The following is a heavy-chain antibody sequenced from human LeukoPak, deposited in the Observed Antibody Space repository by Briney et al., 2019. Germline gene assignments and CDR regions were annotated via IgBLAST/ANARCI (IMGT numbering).Heavy chain of an antibody. V-gene: IGHV3-30*04. CDR2: ISYDGSNK. CDR1: GFTFSCYA. J-gene: IGHJ3*01. D-gene: IGHD6-19*01. CDR3: AGHAQWQGRVPHDAFDF. Sequence: PGGPLRLSCAASGFTFSCYAMHWVRQAPGKGLEWVAVISYDGSNKYYADSVKGRFTISRDNSKNTVYLQLNSLRADDTAVYYCAGHAQWQGRVPHDAFDFWGQGTMVSVSS.